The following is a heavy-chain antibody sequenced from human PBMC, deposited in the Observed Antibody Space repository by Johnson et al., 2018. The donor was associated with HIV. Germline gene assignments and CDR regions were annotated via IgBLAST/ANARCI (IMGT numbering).Heavy chain of an antibody. CDR2: ISYDGSEK. D-gene: IGHD3-3*01. Sequence: QVQLVESGGGVVQPGRSLRLSCAASGFTFSSYGMHWVRQDPGKGLEWAAVISYDGSEKYYVDSVKGRFTISRDNAKNSLYLQMNSLRAEDTAVYYCANDFWSGSGIWGQGTMVTVSS. V-gene: IGHV3-30*18. CDR1: GFTFSSYG. CDR3: ANDFWSGSGI. J-gene: IGHJ3*02.